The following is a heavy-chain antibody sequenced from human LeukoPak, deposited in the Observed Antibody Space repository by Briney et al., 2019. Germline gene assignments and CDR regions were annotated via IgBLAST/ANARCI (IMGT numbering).Heavy chain of an antibody. Sequence: GGSLRLSCAASGFTFSSYAMSWVRQAPGKGLEWVSAISGSGGSTYYADSVKGRFTISRDNSKNTLYLQMNSLRAEDTAVYYCAKDVGYCSSTTCYKPFDYWGQGTLVTVSS. CDR3: AKDVGYCSSTTCYKPFDY. CDR2: ISGSGGST. J-gene: IGHJ4*02. D-gene: IGHD2-2*02. CDR1: GFTFSSYA. V-gene: IGHV3-23*01.